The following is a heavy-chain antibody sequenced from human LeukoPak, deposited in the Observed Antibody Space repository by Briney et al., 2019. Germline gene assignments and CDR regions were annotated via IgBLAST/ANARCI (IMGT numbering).Heavy chain of an antibody. V-gene: IGHV4-59*01. CDR2: IYYSGST. D-gene: IGHD6-13*01. CDR3: ARSLAAAGVFDY. CDR1: GGSISSYY. J-gene: IGHJ4*02. Sequence: SETLSLTCTVSGGSISSYYWSWIRQPPGKGLEWIGYIYYSGSTNYNPSFKSRVTISVDTSKNQFSLKLSSVTAADTAVYYCARSLAAAGVFDYWGQGTLVTVSS.